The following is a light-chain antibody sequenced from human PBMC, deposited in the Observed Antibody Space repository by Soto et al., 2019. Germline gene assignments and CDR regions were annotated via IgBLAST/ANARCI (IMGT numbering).Light chain of an antibody. CDR2: GAS. V-gene: IGKV4-1*01. CDR1: QSGLSSANNKNY. CDR3: QHYYSAPLT. J-gene: IGKJ4*01. Sequence: DIVMTQSPDSLAVSLGERATINCKSSQSGLSSANNKNYLAWFQQKPGQPPKLLIYGASTRGSGVPDRFSGSGSGTDFTLTISSLQAEDVAVYYCQHYYSAPLTFGGGTKVEIK.